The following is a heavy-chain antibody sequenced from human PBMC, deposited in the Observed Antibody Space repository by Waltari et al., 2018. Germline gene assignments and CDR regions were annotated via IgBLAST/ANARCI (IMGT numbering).Heavy chain of an antibody. CDR3: VSFITSWTTRIDY. J-gene: IGHJ4*02. Sequence: EVQLLESGGGLVEPGGSLRLSCAASGFCFSSYAMTWVRQAPGKWLQWLASITARGDSTSFADSVKGRYIISRNNPKNTLHLQMNSLRVEDTAVYFCVSFITSWTTRIDYWGQGVLDTVSS. CDR2: ITARGDST. CDR1: GFCFSSYA. V-gene: IGHV3-23*01. D-gene: IGHD3-10*01.